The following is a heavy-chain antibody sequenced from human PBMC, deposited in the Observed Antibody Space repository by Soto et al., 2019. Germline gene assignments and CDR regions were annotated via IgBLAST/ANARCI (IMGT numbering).Heavy chain of an antibody. CDR1: GYTFTSYC. CDR3: VRRHVSATGIDWFDP. Sequence: ASLKVSFKSAGYTFTSYCMHWVRQAPGQRLEWMGWINAANGDTKYSPKFQGRVTITRDTSASTAYMELSSLRSEDTAVYYCVRRHVSATGIDWFDPWGQGTLVTVSS. J-gene: IGHJ5*02. D-gene: IGHD6-13*01. V-gene: IGHV1-3*01. CDR2: INAANGDT.